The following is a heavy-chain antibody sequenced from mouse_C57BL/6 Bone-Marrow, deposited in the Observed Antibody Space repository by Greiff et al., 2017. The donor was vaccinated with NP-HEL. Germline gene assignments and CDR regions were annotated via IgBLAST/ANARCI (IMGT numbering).Heavy chain of an antibody. Sequence: EVMLVESGGGLVQSGRSLRLSCATSGFTFSDFYMEWVRQAPGKGLEWIAASRNKANDYTTEYSASVKGRFIVSRDTSQSILYLQMNALRAEDTAIYYCARDGELWGQGTLVTVSA. CDR1: GFTFSDFY. V-gene: IGHV7-1*01. CDR2: SRNKANDYTT. J-gene: IGHJ3*01. CDR3: ARDGEL.